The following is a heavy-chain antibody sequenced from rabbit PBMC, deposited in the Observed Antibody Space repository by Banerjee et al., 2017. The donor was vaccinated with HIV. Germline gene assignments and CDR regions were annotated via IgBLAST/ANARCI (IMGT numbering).Heavy chain of an antibody. CDR2: IDPVFGST. CDR1: GFDFSSYG. CDR3: VRDASSSGYYSPYFNL. Sequence: QEQLVESGGGLVQPGGSLKLSCKASGFDFSSYGVSWVRQAPGKGLEWIGYIDPVFGSTYYASWVNGRFTISSHNAQNTLYLQLNSLTAADTATYFCVRDASSSGYYSPYFNLWGQGTLVTVS. V-gene: IGHV1S47*01. J-gene: IGHJ4*01. D-gene: IGHD1-1*01.